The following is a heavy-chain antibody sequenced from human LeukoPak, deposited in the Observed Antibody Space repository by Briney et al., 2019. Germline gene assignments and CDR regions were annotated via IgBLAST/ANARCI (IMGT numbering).Heavy chain of an antibody. CDR2: INSSGGST. D-gene: IGHD6-19*01. V-gene: IGHV1-46*01. Sequence: ASVKVSCKASGYTFTTQYMHWVRQAPGQGLEWMGIINSSGGSTTYAQKFQGRVTMTRDTSTSTAYMELRSLRSDDTAVYYCASYSSGWEFDYWGQGTLVTVSS. J-gene: IGHJ4*02. CDR3: ASYSSGWEFDY. CDR1: GYTFTTQY.